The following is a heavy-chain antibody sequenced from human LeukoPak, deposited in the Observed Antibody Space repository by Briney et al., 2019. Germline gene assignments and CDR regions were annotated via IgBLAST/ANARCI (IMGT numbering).Heavy chain of an antibody. J-gene: IGHJ4*02. D-gene: IGHD3-9*01. V-gene: IGHV4-30-4*01. CDR2: IYYSGST. CDR1: GGSISSGDYY. Sequence: SETLSLTCTVSGGSISSGDYYWSWIRQPPGKGLEWIGYIYYSGSTYYNPSLESRVTISVDTSKNQFSLKLSSVTAADTAVYYCARGVLRYFDWLSCFDYWGQGTLVTVSS. CDR3: ARGVLRYFDWLSCFDY.